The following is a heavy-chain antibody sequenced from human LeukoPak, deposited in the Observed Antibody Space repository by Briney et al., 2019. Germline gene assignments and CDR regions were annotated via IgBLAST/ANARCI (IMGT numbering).Heavy chain of an antibody. Sequence: ASVKVSCKASGYTFTGYYMHWVRQAPGQGLEWMGWINPNSGGTNYAQKFQGRVTMTRDTSISTAYMELSSLRSEDTAVYYCARTKLRRGAVSKDLFYYYYYMDVWGKGTTVTVSS. CDR1: GYTFTGYY. J-gene: IGHJ6*03. CDR3: ARTKLRRGAVSKDLFYYYYYMDV. D-gene: IGHD6-19*01. V-gene: IGHV1-2*02. CDR2: INPNSGGT.